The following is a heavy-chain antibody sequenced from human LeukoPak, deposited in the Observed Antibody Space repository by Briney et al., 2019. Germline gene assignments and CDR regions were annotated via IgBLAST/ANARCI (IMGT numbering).Heavy chain of an antibody. J-gene: IGHJ4*02. CDR1: GFTFSDYN. D-gene: IGHD1-26*01. V-gene: IGHV3-7*01. CDR3: ARDLLGWELHYFDY. Sequence: PGGSLRLSCAASGFTFSDYNMRWIRQAPGKGLEWVANIKQDGSEKYYVDSVKGRFSISRDNAKNSLYLQMNSLRAEDTAVYYCARDLLGWELHYFDYWGQGTLVTVSS. CDR2: IKQDGSEK.